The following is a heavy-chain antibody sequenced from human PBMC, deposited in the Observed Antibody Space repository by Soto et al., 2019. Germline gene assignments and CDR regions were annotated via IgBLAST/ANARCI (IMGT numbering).Heavy chain of an antibody. CDR2: ISYDGSNK. V-gene: IGHV3-30-3*01. D-gene: IGHD4-17*01. CDR3: AREGLDGDSEYFQH. J-gene: IGHJ1*01. Sequence: QVQLVESGGGVVQPGRSLRLSCAASGFTFSSFAMHWVRQAPGKGLEWVAVISYDGSNKYYADSVKGRFTISSDNSKNTLYLQMNSLRAEDTAVYYCAREGLDGDSEYFQHWGQGTLVTVAS. CDR1: GFTFSSFA.